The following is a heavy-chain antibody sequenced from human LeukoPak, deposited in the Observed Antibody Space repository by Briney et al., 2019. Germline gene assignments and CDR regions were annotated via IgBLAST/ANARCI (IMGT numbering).Heavy chain of an antibody. D-gene: IGHD3-22*01. CDR1: GYTLTELS. Sequence: ASVKVSCKVSGYTLTELSMHWVRQAPGKGLEWMGGFDPEDGETIYAQKFQGRVTMTEDTSTSTAYMELRSLRSDDTAVYYCARAGYYYDSSGYPLRHFDYWGQGTLVTVSS. CDR3: ARAGYYYDSSGYPLRHFDY. V-gene: IGHV1-24*01. J-gene: IGHJ4*02. CDR2: FDPEDGET.